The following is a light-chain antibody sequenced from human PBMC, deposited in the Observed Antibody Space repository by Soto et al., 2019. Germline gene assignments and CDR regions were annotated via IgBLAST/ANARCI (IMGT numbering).Light chain of an antibody. CDR1: QSVSTN. CDR2: GAA. CDR3: QQRDTWPT. J-gene: IGKJ1*01. V-gene: IGKV3-15*01. Sequence: EIVMTQSPATLSVSPGERATLSCRASQSVSTNVAWYQQKPGQAPRLLIHGAAMRATSIPARFSGSGSGTEFTLTINSLQSEDSAIYFCQQRDTWPTFGQGTKVEIK.